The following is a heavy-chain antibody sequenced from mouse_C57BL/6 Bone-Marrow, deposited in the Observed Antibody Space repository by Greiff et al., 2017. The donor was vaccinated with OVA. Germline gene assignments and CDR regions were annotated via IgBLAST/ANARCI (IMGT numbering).Heavy chain of an antibody. D-gene: IGHD1-1*01. V-gene: IGHV10-1*01. Sequence: GGGLVQPKGSLKLSCAASGFSFNTYAMNWVRQAPGKGLEWVARIRSKSNNYATYYADSVKDRFTISRDDSESMLYLQMNNLKTEDTAMYYCVRQGYYGSRPYAMDYWGQGTSVTVSS. J-gene: IGHJ4*01. CDR1: GFSFNTYA. CDR3: VRQGYYGSRPYAMDY. CDR2: IRSKSNNYAT.